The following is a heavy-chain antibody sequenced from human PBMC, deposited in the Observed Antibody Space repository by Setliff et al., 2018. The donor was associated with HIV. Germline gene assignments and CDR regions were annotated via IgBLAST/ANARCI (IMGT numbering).Heavy chain of an antibody. J-gene: IGHJ4*02. V-gene: IGHV4-4*02. CDR2: IYHGGYT. CDR1: GGSISTNYW. Sequence: PSETLSLTCAVSGGSISTNYWWSWVRQPPGKGLEWIGEIYHGGYTNYNPSLKSRATISVDKSKNHFSLKLTSVTAADTAVYYCAREGEILVGATAAYSDNWGQGTLITVSS. D-gene: IGHD1-26*01. CDR3: AREGEILVGATAAYSDN.